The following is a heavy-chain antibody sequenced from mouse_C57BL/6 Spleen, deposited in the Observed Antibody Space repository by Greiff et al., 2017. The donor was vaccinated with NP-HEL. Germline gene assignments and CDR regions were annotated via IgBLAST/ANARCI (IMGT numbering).Heavy chain of an antibody. CDR1: GYTFTSYW. CDR2: IYPGSGST. V-gene: IGHV1-55*01. D-gene: IGHD1-1*01. CDR3: ARRGYGSSSFDY. J-gene: IGHJ2*01. Sequence: VKLQQSGAELVKPGASVKMSCKASGYTFTSYWITWVKQRPGQGLEWIGDIYPGSGSTNYNEKFKSKATLTVDTSSSTAYMQLSSLTSEDSAVYYCARRGYGSSSFDYWGQGTTLTVSS.